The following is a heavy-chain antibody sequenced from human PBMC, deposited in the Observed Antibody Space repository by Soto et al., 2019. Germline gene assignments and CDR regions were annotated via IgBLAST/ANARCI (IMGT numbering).Heavy chain of an antibody. CDR3: AKSGGYGSGKYGDFDY. CDR1: GFTFDDYG. V-gene: IGHV3-20*04. D-gene: IGHD3-10*01. CDR2: INWNGGST. J-gene: IGHJ4*02. Sequence: VQLVESGGGVVRPGGSLRLSCAASGFTFDDYGMSWVRQAPGKGLEWVSGINWNGGSTGYADSVKGRFTISRDNAKNSMYLQMNRVSAEDTALHYCAKSGGYGSGKYGDFDYWGQGTLVTVSS.